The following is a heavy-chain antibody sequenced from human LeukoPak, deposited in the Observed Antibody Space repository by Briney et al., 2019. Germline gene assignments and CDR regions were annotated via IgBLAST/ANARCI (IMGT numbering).Heavy chain of an antibody. D-gene: IGHD3-3*01. CDR2: ISAYNGNT. CDR1: GYTFTRFG. CDR3: ARDLGLRGGVVTSSYYYYYYGMDV. J-gene: IGHJ6*02. V-gene: IGHV1-18*01. Sequence: ASVNVSCKASGYTFTRFGTRWVRQAPGQGLEWTGWISAYNGNTSYAQKLQGRVTMTTDTSTSTAYMELRSLRSDDTAVYYCARDLGLRGGVVTSSYYYYYYGMDVWGQGTTVTVSS.